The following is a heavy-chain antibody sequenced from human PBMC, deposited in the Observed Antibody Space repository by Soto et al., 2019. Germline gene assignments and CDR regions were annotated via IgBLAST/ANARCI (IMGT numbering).Heavy chain of an antibody. CDR3: ARLPGYSSGVFDY. D-gene: IGHD6-19*01. V-gene: IGHV4-59*08. Sequence: SETLSLTCTVSGGSINNYYWSWIRQPPGKGLEWIGYIYYGGNTNYNPSLKSQVTISVDTSKNQFSLKLTSVTAADTAVYYCARLPGYSSGVFDYWGQGTLVTAS. CDR1: GGSINNYY. J-gene: IGHJ4*02. CDR2: IYYGGNT.